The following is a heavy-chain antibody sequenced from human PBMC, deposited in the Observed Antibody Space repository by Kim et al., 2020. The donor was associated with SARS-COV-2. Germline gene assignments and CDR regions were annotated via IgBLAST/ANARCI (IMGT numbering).Heavy chain of an antibody. CDR2: INQGGGRK. CDR3: ARESNFLLLWFGLCYGMDV. J-gene: IGHJ6*02. CDR1: GFTFSSYS. Sequence: GGSLRLSCAASGFTFSSYSMSWVRQAPGKGLEWVSNINQGGGRKYYVDSVKGRFTISRDNAKNSLYLQMNSLRAEDTAVYYCARESNFLLLWFGLCYGMDVWGQGTTVTVPS. V-gene: IGHV3-7*01. D-gene: IGHD3-10*01.